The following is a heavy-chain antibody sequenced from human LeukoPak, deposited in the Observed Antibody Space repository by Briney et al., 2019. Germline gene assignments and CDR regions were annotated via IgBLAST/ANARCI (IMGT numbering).Heavy chain of an antibody. CDR3: ARERWSLSGRYFDY. CDR1: GFTFSSYA. J-gene: IGHJ4*02. CDR2: ISGSGGST. Sequence: GGSLRLSCAASGFTFSSYAMSWVRQAPGKGLEWVSAISGSGGSTYYADSVKGRFTISRDNAKNSLYLQMNSLRVEDTAVYYCARERWSLSGRYFDYWGQGTLVTVSS. V-gene: IGHV3-23*01. D-gene: IGHD5-24*01.